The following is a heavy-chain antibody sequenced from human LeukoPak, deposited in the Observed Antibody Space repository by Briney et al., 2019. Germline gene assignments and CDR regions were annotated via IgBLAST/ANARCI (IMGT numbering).Heavy chain of an antibody. D-gene: IGHD3-22*01. J-gene: IGHJ4*02. V-gene: IGHV4-30-4*01. CDR2: IYYSGST. CDR1: GGSISSGDYY. Sequence: SQTLSLTCTVSGGSISSGDYYWSWLRQPPGKGLEWIGYIYYSGSTYYNPSLKSRVTISVDTSKNQFSLKLSSVTAADTAVYYCARWGHYYDSSGYYYDPGPFDYWGQGTLVTVSS. CDR3: ARWGHYYDSSGYYYDPGPFDY.